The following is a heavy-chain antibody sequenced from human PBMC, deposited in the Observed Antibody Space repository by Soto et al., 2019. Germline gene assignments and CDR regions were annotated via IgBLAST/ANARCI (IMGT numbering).Heavy chain of an antibody. D-gene: IGHD3-10*01. CDR3: AKDAVYNDGLWLMDL. CDR2: INTNTGNP. V-gene: IGHV7-4-1*01. CDR1: GYTFTSYA. Sequence: GASVKVSFKASGYTFTSYAMNWVRQAPGQGLEWMGWINTNTGNPTYAQGFTGRFVFSLDTSVSTAYLQICSLKAEDTAVYYCAKDAVYNDGLWLMDLWGQGTQVTVSS. J-gene: IGHJ4*02.